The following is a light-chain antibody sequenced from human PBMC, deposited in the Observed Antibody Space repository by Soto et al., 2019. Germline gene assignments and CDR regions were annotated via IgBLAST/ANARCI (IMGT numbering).Light chain of an antibody. CDR2: EVT. V-gene: IGLV2-14*01. CDR3: SSYTSSNTPYV. J-gene: IGLJ1*01. Sequence: QSVLTQPASVSGSPGQPITISCTGSSSDVGAYNFVSWYQHQPGKAPKLILYEVTTRPSGVSSRFSGSKSGNTASLTISGLQADDEANYYCSSYTSSNTPYVFGTGTKVTVL. CDR1: SSDVGAYNF.